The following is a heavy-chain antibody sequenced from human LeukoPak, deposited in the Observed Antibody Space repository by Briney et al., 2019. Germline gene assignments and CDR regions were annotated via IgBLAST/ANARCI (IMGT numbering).Heavy chain of an antibody. Sequence: GGSLRLSCAASGFTFSSYGMHWVRQAPGKGLEWVAVIWYDGSNKYYADSVKGRFTISRENSKNTLYLQMNSLRAEDTAVYYCAKPGLYYYDSSGYYDYWGQGTLVTVSS. CDR1: GFTFSSYG. J-gene: IGHJ4*02. V-gene: IGHV3-33*06. CDR2: IWYDGSNK. CDR3: AKPGLYYYDSSGYYDY. D-gene: IGHD3-22*01.